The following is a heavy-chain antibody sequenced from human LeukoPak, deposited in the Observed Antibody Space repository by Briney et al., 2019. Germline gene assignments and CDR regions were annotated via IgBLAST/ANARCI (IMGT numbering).Heavy chain of an antibody. CDR2: ISSSSSTI. J-gene: IGHJ4*02. V-gene: IGHV3-48*04. Sequence: GESLRLSCAASGFTFSSYSMNWVRQAPGKGLEWVSYISSSSSTIYYADSVKGRFTISRDNAKNSLYLQMNSLRAEDTAVYYCARKCDYWGQGTLVTVSS. CDR1: GFTFSSYS. CDR3: ARKCDY.